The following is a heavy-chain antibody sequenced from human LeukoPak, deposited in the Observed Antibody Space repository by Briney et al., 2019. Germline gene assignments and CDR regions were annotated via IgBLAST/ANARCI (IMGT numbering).Heavy chain of an antibody. J-gene: IGHJ4*02. Sequence: ASVKVSCKASGYTFTGYYMHWVRQAPGQGLEWMGWINPNSGGTNYAQKFQGRVTMTRDTSISTAYMELSRLRSDDTAVYYCARVGTKHVLRYFDWLLSFDYWGQGTLVTVSS. CDR3: ARVGTKHVLRYFDWLLSFDY. V-gene: IGHV1-2*02. CDR1: GYTFTGYY. D-gene: IGHD3-9*01. CDR2: INPNSGGT.